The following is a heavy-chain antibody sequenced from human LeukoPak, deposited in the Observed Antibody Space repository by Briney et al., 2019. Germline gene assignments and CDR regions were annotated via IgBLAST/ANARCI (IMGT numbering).Heavy chain of an antibody. Sequence: AGGSLRLSCAASGFTFSSYAMSWVRQAPGKGLEWVSAISGSGGSTYYADSVKGRFTISRDNSKNTLHLQMNSLRAEDTAVYYCAKHTPLDYYDSSGYTLADWGQGTLVTVSS. D-gene: IGHD3-22*01. CDR1: GFTFSSYA. CDR2: ISGSGGST. V-gene: IGHV3-23*01. J-gene: IGHJ4*02. CDR3: AKHTPLDYYDSSGYTLAD.